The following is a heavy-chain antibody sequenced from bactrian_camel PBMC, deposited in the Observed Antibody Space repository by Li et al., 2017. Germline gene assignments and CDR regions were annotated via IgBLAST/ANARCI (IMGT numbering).Heavy chain of an antibody. V-gene: IGHV3S53*01. CDR1: SYIINGDC. CDR3: AVDRADTGRWFKCAVGQSYTSRAE. D-gene: IGHD2*01. CDR2: IDSDGAA. Sequence: VQLVESGGGSVQSGGSLRLSCTTSSYIINGDCLGWFRQAPGKEREGVALIDSDGAAKYADSVRGRFIISQDSAKNTLNLQMNNLKPEDTATYYCAVDRADTGRWFKCAVGQSYTSRAEWGQGTQVTVS. J-gene: IGHJ4*01.